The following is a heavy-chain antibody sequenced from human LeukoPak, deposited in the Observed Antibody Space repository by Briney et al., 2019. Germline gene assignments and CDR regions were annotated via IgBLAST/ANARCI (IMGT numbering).Heavy chain of an antibody. J-gene: IGHJ4*02. V-gene: IGHV3-23*01. CDR2: ISGSGGST. Sequence: PGGSLRLFCAASGFTFSSYAMSWVRQAPGKGLQWASAISGSGGSTYYADSVKRRFTISRDNSKNTLYLQMNSLRAEDTAVYYCAKDQDYYGSGSSAQFDYWGQGTLVTVSS. CDR3: AKDQDYYGSGSSAQFDY. D-gene: IGHD3-10*01. CDR1: GFTFSSYA.